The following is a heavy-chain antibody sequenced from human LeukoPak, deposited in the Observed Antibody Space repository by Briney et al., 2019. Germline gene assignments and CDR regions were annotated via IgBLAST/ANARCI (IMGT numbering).Heavy chain of an antibody. CDR3: TRAGPYCSTSSCYYDPLYSADY. J-gene: IGHJ4*02. V-gene: IGHV1-69*04. CDR2: IIPILGIA. Sequence: ASVKVSCRASGGTFSSYAISWVRQAPGQGLEWMGRIIPILGIANYAQKFQGRVTITADKSTTTAYMELSSLRFDDTAVYYCTRAGPYCSTSSCYYDPLYSADYWGQGTLVTVSS. CDR1: GGTFSSYA. D-gene: IGHD2-2*01.